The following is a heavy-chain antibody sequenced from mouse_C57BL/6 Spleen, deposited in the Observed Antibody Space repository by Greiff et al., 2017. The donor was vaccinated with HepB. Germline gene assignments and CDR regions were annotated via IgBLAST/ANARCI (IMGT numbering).Heavy chain of an antibody. CDR3: AKRNWGDAMDY. CDR2: IWGGGST. V-gene: IGHV2-9*01. D-gene: IGHD4-1*01. Sequence: VQGVESGPGLVAPSQSLSITCTVSGFSFTSYGVDWVRQPPGKGLEWLGVIWGGGSTNYNSALMSRLSISKDNSKSQVFLKMNSLQTDDTAMYYCAKRNWGDAMDYWGQGTSVTVSS. CDR1: GFSFTSYG. J-gene: IGHJ4*01.